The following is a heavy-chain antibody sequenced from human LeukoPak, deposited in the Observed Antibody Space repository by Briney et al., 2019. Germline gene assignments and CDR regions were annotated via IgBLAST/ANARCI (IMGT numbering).Heavy chain of an antibody. CDR3: ARDWYDNSDAFDI. Sequence: PGGSLRLSCTASGFIFSTSWMTWVRQAPGKGLEWVANINLDGSEKYYVDSVKGRFTISRDNAKNSLYLQMNSLRAEDTAVYYCARDWYDNSDAFDIWGQGTMVTVSS. J-gene: IGHJ3*02. D-gene: IGHD3-9*01. V-gene: IGHV3-7*01. CDR2: INLDGSEK. CDR1: GFIFSTSW.